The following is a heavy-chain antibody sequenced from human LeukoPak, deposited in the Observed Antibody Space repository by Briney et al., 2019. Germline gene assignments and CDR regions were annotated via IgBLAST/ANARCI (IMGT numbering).Heavy chain of an antibody. CDR2: IKQDGSEK. V-gene: IGHV3-7*01. D-gene: IGHD6-13*01. J-gene: IGHJ6*03. CDR1: GFTFSSYW. CDR3: ARGAYSSSRYSQGYYYYYMDV. Sequence: GGSLRLSCAASGFTFSSYWMSWVRQAPGKGLEWVANIKQDGSEKYYVDSVKGRFTISRDNAKNSLYLQMNSLRAEDTAVYYCARGAYSSSRYSQGYYYYYMDVWGKGTTVTVSS.